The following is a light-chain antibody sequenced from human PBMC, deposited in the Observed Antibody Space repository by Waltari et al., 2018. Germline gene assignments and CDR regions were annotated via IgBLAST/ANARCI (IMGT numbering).Light chain of an antibody. Sequence: QTVVTQEPSLSVSPGGTVTLTCGLSSGSVSTTYYPSWYQQAPGQAPRKRIFDTNTRSSGVPDRFAGSILDNKVALTITGAQADDESDYYCVLSMGSGILVFGGGTKLTVL. CDR2: DTN. J-gene: IGLJ3*02. V-gene: IGLV8-61*01. CDR1: SGSVSTTYY. CDR3: VLSMGSGILV.